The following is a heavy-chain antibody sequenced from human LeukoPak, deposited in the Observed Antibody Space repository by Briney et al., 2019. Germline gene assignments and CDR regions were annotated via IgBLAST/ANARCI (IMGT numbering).Heavy chain of an antibody. J-gene: IGHJ4*02. D-gene: IGHD3-3*01. CDR3: ARDGGYDFWSGYYQDY. Sequence: GGSLRLSCATSVFTFTRYSMHWVRQAPGKGLEWEALISYDANIGSNKYYADSVKGRFTISRDNSKNTLYLQMNSLRAEDTAVYYCARDGGYDFWSGYYQDYWGQGTLVTVSS. CDR2: ISYDANIGSNK. CDR1: VFTFTRYS. V-gene: IGHV3-30-3*01.